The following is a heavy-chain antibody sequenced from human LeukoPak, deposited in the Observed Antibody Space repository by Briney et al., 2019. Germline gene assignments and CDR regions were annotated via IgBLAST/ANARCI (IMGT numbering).Heavy chain of an antibody. Sequence: GESLNISCKGSGYSFYSYWIAWVRQMPGKGLEWMGIIYPGDSDTKYSPSFRVRVTISADKSTSTSYLQWNILKASETAIFYCARAPDNSGYYYFLQHGGKGPLVTVSS. CDR3: ARAPDNSGYYYFLQH. CDR1: GYSFYSYW. V-gene: IGHV5-51*01. CDR2: IYPGDSDT. J-gene: IGHJ1*01. D-gene: IGHD3-22*01.